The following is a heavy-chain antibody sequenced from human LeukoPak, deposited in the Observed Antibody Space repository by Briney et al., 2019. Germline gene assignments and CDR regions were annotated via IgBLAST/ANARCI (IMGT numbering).Heavy chain of an antibody. CDR3: ARGLIADAFDI. D-gene: IGHD2-8*01. V-gene: IGHV4-59*01. CDR1: GGSISSYY. CDR2: IYYSGST. Sequence: PSETLSLTCTVSGGSISSYYWSWIRQPPGKGLEWIGYIYYSGSTNYNPSLKCRVTISVDTSKNQFSLKLSSVTAADTAVYYCARGLIADAFDIWGQGTMVTVSS. J-gene: IGHJ3*02.